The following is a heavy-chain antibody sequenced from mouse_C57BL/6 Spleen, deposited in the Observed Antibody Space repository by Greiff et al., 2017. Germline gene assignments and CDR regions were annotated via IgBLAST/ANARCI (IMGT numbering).Heavy chain of an antibody. Sequence: DVQLVESGGGLVQPGGSLKLSCAASGFTFSDYYMYWVRPTPEKRLEWVAYISNGGGSTYYPDTVKGRFTISRDNAKNTLYLQMSRLKSEDTAMYYCARHTYDYDYAMDYWGQGTSVTVAS. V-gene: IGHV5-12*01. CDR2: ISNGGGST. J-gene: IGHJ4*01. CDR1: GFTFSDYY. D-gene: IGHD2-4*01. CDR3: ARHTYDYDYAMDY.